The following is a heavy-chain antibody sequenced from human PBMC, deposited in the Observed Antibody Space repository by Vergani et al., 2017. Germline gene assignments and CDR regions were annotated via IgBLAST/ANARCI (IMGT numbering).Heavy chain of an antibody. V-gene: IGHV4-59*01. CDR1: GGSISSYY. CDR3: ARDAQDYYDSSGYNRYYYYYGMDV. CDR2: IYYSGST. Sequence: QVQLQESGPGLVKPSETLSLTCTVSGGSISSYYWSWIRQPTGKGLEWIGYIYYSGSTNYNPSLKSRVTISVDTSKNQFSLRLSSVTAADTAVYYCARDAQDYYDSSGYNRYYYYYGMDVWGQGTTVTVSS. J-gene: IGHJ6*02. D-gene: IGHD3-22*01.